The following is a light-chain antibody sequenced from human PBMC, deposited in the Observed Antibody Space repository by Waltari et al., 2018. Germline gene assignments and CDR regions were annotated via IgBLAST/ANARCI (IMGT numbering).Light chain of an antibody. Sequence: QSALTQPASVSGSPGQSITISCTGASIDVGSYNLVSWYQQHPDKAPNLMIYEDNKRRSGVSTRFSGPKSGNTASLTMSGLQAEDEADYYCCSYAGSGTTWVFGGGTKLTVL. CDR2: EDN. CDR1: SIDVGSYNL. J-gene: IGLJ3*02. CDR3: CSYAGSGTTWV. V-gene: IGLV2-23*01.